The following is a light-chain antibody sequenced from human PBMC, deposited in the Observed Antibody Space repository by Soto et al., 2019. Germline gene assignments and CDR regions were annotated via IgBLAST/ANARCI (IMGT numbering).Light chain of an antibody. CDR2: GAS. CDR1: QSVSSSY. CDR3: HQYGTLYT. J-gene: IGKJ2*01. Sequence: EIVLTQSPGTLSLSPGERATLSCRASQSVSSSYLAWYQQKPGQAPRLLIYGASSRATGIPDRFSGSGSGTDFTITISRLEAEDFAVYYCHQYGTLYTFGQGTKLEIK. V-gene: IGKV3-20*01.